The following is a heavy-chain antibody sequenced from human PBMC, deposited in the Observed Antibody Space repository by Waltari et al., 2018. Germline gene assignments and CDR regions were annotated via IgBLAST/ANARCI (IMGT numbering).Heavy chain of an antibody. CDR2: ISYDGSNK. J-gene: IGHJ6*03. CDR3: ARDTMELAIRGYYYYMDV. CDR1: GFPFSRYA. D-gene: IGHD3-10*01. Sequence: QVQLVESGGGVVQPGRSLRLSCAASGFPFSRYAMHWVRPAPGKGLEWVAVISYDGSNKYYADSVKGRFTISRDNSKNTLYLQMNSLRAEDTAVYYCARDTMELAIRGYYYYMDVWGKGTTVTVSS. V-gene: IGHV3-30*01.